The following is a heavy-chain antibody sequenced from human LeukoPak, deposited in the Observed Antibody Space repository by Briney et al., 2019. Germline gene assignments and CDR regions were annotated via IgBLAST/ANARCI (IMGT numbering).Heavy chain of an antibody. CDR2: IYYNGNT. CDR3: ARSVRRRRGQQLENWFDP. Sequence: SSETLSLTCTVSGGSISSSSYYWGWIRQAPGKGLEWIGSIYYNGNTYYSPSLKSRVTISADKSKNQFSLKLSSVTAADTAVYYCARSVRRRRGQQLENWFDPWGQGTLVTVSS. V-gene: IGHV4-39*01. D-gene: IGHD6-13*01. J-gene: IGHJ5*02. CDR1: GGSISSSSYY.